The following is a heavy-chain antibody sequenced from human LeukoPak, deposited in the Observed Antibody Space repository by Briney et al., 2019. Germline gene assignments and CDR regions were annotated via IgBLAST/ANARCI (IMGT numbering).Heavy chain of an antibody. V-gene: IGHV1-69*13. Sequence: ASVKVSCKASGGTFISYAISRVRQAPGQGLEWMGGIIPIFGTANYAQKFQGRVTITADESTSTAYMELSSLRSEDTAVYYCARSGGDYGDYIDYWGQGTLVTVSS. CDR1: GGTFISYA. CDR3: ARSGGDYGDYIDY. D-gene: IGHD4-17*01. J-gene: IGHJ4*02. CDR2: IIPIFGTA.